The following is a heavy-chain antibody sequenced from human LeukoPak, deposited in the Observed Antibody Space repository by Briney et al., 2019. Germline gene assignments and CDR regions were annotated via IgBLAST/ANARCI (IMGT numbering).Heavy chain of an antibody. CDR2: ISSSSSYI. CDR1: GFTFSSYR. J-gene: IGHJ4*02. CDR3: ARSSGYSYGSSENY. Sequence: GGSLRLSCAASGFTFSSYRMNWVRQAPGKGLEWVSSISSSSSYIYYADSVKGRFTISRDNAKNSLYLQMNSLRAEDTAVYYCARSSGYSYGSSENYWGKGTLVTVSS. V-gene: IGHV3-21*01. D-gene: IGHD5-18*01.